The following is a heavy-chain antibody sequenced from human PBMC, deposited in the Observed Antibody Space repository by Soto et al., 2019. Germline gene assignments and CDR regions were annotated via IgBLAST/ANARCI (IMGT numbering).Heavy chain of an antibody. CDR2: ISSSGSTI. V-gene: IGHV3-48*03. J-gene: IGHJ6*02. CDR3: ARDSFGGGDNYYYYGMDV. Sequence: EVQLVESGGGLVQPGGSLRLSCAASGFTFSSYEMNWVRQAPGKGLEWVSYISSSGSTIYYADSVKGRFTISRDNAKNSLYLQMNSLRAEDTAVYYCARDSFGGGDNYYYYGMDVWGQGTTVTVSS. D-gene: IGHD2-21*01. CDR1: GFTFSSYE.